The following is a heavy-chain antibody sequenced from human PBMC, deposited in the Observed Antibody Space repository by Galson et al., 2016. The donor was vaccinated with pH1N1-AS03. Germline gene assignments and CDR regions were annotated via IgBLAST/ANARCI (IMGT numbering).Heavy chain of an antibody. D-gene: IGHD6-19*01. J-gene: IGHJ4*02. CDR3: ARDGPPQGISVAGSFDF. CDR2: ISTTSSSI. CDR1: GFPFSGYS. Sequence: SLRLSCAASGFPFSGYSMNWVRQAPGKGLEWVSFISTTSSSIYYADSVKGRFTISRDNAKNSLFLQMNSLRDEDTAVYYCARDGPPQGISVAGSFDFGGQGTLVTVSS. V-gene: IGHV3-21*01.